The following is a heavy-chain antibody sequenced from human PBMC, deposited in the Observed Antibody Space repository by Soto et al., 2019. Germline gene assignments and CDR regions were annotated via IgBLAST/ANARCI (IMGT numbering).Heavy chain of an antibody. CDR3: AKDRLGDYYYYGMDV. V-gene: IGHV3-23*01. J-gene: IGHJ6*02. Sequence: EVQLLQSGVGLVQPGGSLRLSCVGSGFTFSRYAMIWVRQTPGKGLEWVSGIGDRGTTTYYADSVKGRFTISRDNSGNTLFLQMNSLRAEDPAVYYCAKDRLGDYYYYGMDVWCQGTTVTV. CDR1: GFTFSRYA. CDR2: IGDRGTTT. D-gene: IGHD4-17*01.